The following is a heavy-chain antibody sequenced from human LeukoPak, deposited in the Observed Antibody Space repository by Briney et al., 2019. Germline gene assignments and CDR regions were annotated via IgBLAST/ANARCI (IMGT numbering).Heavy chain of an antibody. CDR2: ISGSGGRS. Sequence: GGALRLSCAASGFPFSVYSRTWVRQSPGKWLEWVSCISGSGGRSYYAAPVKSRFTISIDNPKNTHYLQMHSLRAEDTAVYYCAKEKPLYGDYYCYYGMDVWGQGTTVTVSS. D-gene: IGHD4-17*01. CDR3: AKEKPLYGDYYCYYGMDV. J-gene: IGHJ6*02. CDR1: GFPFSVYS. V-gene: IGHV3-23*01.